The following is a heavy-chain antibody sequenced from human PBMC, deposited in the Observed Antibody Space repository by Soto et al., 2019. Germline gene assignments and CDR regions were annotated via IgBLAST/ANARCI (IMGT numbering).Heavy chain of an antibody. Sequence: ASVKVSCKASGYTFTIYCISWVRQAPGRGLEWMGWISAYNGNTNYAQKLQGRVTMTTDTSTSTAYMELRSLRSDDTAVYYCARALVEYSSSYIYYYYCMDGWGQGTTVTGSS. J-gene: IGHJ6*02. CDR3: ARALVEYSSSYIYYYYCMDG. D-gene: IGHD6-6*01. CDR1: GYTFTIYC. V-gene: IGHV1-18*01. CDR2: ISAYNGNT.